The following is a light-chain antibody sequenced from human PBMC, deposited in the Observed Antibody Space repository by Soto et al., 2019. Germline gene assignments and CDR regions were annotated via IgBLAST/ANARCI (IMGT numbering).Light chain of an antibody. CDR3: QQYGSSPFT. CDR1: QSVGSN. V-gene: IGKV3-20*01. J-gene: IGKJ3*01. Sequence: ERVLTQSPVTLSVSPGERVALSCRASQSVGSNLAWYQQKLGQAPRLLIYGVSTRATGIPARFSGSGSGTDFTLTISRLEPEDFAVYYCQQYGSSPFTFGPGTKVDNK. CDR2: GVS.